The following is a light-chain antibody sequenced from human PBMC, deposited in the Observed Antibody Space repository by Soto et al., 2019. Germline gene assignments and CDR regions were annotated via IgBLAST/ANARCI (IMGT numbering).Light chain of an antibody. Sequence: QSALTQPASVSGSPGQSITISCTGTTNDIGGYNLVSWYQQHPGKAPKLLIFEANKRPSGISDRFSGSRSGNTASLTISRLQAEDEADYSCCSFAGGATFVFGGGTKLTVL. J-gene: IGLJ3*02. CDR2: EAN. CDR3: CSFAGGATFV. CDR1: TNDIGGYNL. V-gene: IGLV2-23*02.